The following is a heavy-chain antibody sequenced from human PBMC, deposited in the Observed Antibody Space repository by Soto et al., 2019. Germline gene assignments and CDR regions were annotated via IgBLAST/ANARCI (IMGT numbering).Heavy chain of an antibody. V-gene: IGHV1-46*01. Sequence: ASVKVSCKPSGYTFTSYYRHWVRQAPGQGVEWMGIINPSGGSTTYAQKFQRGVTITRDTSTSPVYMELSSLRSEDTAVYYCARGDIVAIFGMDVWGQGTTVTVSS. CDR3: ARGDIVAIFGMDV. D-gene: IGHD5-12*01. J-gene: IGHJ6*02. CDR1: GYTFTSYY. CDR2: INPSGGST.